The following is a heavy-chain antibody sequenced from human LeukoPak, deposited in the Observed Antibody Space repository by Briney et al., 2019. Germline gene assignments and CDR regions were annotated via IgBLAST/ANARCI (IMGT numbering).Heavy chain of an antibody. CDR1: GFTFSTYD. CDR2: IGTAYDT. CDR3: ARDQGITMVRGVIFHAFDI. Sequence: PGGSLRLSCTASGFTFSTYDMHWVRQATGKGLEWVSAIGTAYDTYYTDSVKGRFTISRENARNSLYLQMNSLTVGDTAVYYCARDQGITMVRGVIFHAFDIWGQGTMVTVSS. J-gene: IGHJ3*02. D-gene: IGHD3-10*01. V-gene: IGHV3-13*01.